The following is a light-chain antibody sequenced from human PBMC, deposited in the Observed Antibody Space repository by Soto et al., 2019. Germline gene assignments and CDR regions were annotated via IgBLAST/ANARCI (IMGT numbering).Light chain of an antibody. CDR3: LQATHRPPT. V-gene: IGKV2-30*01. CDR1: QSLVYSDGNAY. CDR2: KAS. J-gene: IGKJ1*01. Sequence: DVVMTQSPLSLPVTLGQPASISCRSSQSLVYSDGNAYLNWFQQRPCQSPRRLIYKASNRDSGVPDRFSGSGSATDFTLQINRVEAEDVGVYYCLQATHRPPTFGRGTRVEIK.